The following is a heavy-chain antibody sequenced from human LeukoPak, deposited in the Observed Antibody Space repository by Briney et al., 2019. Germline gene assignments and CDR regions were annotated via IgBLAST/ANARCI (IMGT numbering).Heavy chain of an antibody. J-gene: IGHJ6*03. D-gene: IGHD2-21*01. CDR1: PVSISIFY. CDR3: ATILPVNYYMDV. Sequence: TSETLSLTCTLSPVSISIFYCSCSRHPPRKRRESIGYIYYNGHTNYNPSLKSRVTISVDKYKNQFTLKLSSVTAADTAVYYCATILPVNYYMDVWGKGTTVTVSS. CDR2: IYYNGHT. V-gene: IGHV4-59*01.